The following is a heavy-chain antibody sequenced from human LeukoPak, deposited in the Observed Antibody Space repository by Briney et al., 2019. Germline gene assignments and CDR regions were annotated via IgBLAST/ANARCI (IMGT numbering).Heavy chain of an antibody. CDR1: GFTFSSYA. V-gene: IGHV3-64*01. J-gene: IGHJ4*02. D-gene: IGHD6-25*01. CDR3: ARDPEEQRAFDY. CDR2: ISSNGGST. Sequence: GGSLRLSCAASGFTFSSYAMHWVRQAPGKGLEYVSAISSNGGSTYYANSVKGRFTISRDNSKNTLYLQMGSLRAEDTAVYYCARDPEEQRAFDYWGQGTLVTVSS.